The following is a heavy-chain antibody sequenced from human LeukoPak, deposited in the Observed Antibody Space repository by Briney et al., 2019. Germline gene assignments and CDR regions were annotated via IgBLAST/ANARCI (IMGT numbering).Heavy chain of an antibody. V-gene: IGHV3-23*01. CDR3: AREETWIQDLDY. CDR2: FSGSGGST. J-gene: IGHJ4*02. Sequence: GGSLRLSCAASGFTFSSYAMSWVRQAPGKGLEWVSAFSGSGGSTYYADSVKGRFTISRDNAKNSLYLQMNSLRAEDTAVCYCAREETWIQDLDYWGQGTLVTVSS. D-gene: IGHD5-18*01. CDR1: GFTFSSYA.